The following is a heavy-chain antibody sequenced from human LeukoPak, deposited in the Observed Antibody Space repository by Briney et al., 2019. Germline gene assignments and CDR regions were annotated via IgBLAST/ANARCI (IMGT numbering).Heavy chain of an antibody. V-gene: IGHV1-69*05. Sequence: PVKVSCKASGGTFSSYAISWVRQAPGQGLEWMGRIIPIFGTANYAQKFQGRVTITTDESTSTAYMELSSLRSEDTAVYYCAKDPSGWYPESVDYWGQGTLVTVSS. CDR3: AKDPSGWYPESVDY. CDR2: IIPIFGTA. J-gene: IGHJ4*02. D-gene: IGHD6-19*01. CDR1: GGTFSSYA.